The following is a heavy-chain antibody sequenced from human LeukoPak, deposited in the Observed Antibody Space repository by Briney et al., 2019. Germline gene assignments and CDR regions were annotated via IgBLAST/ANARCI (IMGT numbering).Heavy chain of an antibody. CDR2: IIPILGIA. CDR3: ARGGISATAPVEY. V-gene: IGHV1-69*04. D-gene: IGHD6-13*01. Sequence: SVKVSCKASGGTFSSYAISWVRQAPGQGLEWMGRIIPILGIANYAQKFQGRVTITADKSANTAYMELSSLRSEDTAVYYCARGGISATAPVEYWGQGTLVTVSS. CDR1: GGTFSSYA. J-gene: IGHJ4*02.